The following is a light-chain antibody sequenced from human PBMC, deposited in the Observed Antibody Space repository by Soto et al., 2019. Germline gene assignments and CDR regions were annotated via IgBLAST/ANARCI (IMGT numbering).Light chain of an antibody. Sequence: QPVLTQPPSASGTPGQRVTISCSGSSSNIGSNYVSWYQQLPGTAPKLLIYSHNQRPSGVPDRFSGSRSGTSASLAISGLRSEDEADYYCAAWDDSLSGWVFGGGTQLTVL. CDR2: SHN. CDR3: AAWDDSLSGWV. V-gene: IGLV1-47*02. J-gene: IGLJ3*02. CDR1: SSNIGSNY.